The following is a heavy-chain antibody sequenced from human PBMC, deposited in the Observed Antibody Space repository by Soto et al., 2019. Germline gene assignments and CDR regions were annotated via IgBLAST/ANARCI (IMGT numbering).Heavy chain of an antibody. V-gene: IGHV1-69*13. CDR3: ATNNRASYHFDY. J-gene: IGHJ4*02. CDR1: GGTFSSYA. Sequence: SVKVSCKAFGGTFSSYAISWVRQAPGQGLEWMGGIIPLFGTTNYAPKFQGRVAITAGERARTAYMDLSSLKSEDTAVYYCATNNRASYHFDYWGRGTLVTVSS. D-gene: IGHD3-16*02. CDR2: IIPLFGTT.